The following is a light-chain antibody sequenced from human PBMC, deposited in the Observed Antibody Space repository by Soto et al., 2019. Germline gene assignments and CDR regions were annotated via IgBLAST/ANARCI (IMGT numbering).Light chain of an antibody. V-gene: IGLV2-23*02. J-gene: IGLJ7*01. CDR2: EVS. CDR1: GSDVGSYKL. Sequence: SALTQPASVSGSPGQSITISCTGTGSDVGSYKLVSWYQQHPGKAPKLMISEVSKRPSGISDRFSGSKSGSTASLTISGLQAEDEADYYCCSYAGTSTHTVFGGGTQLTVL. CDR3: CSYAGTSTHTV.